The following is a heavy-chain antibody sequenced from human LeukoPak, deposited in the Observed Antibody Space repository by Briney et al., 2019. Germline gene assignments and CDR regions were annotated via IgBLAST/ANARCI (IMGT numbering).Heavy chain of an antibody. D-gene: IGHD3-10*02. Sequence: GGSLRLSCAASGFTVSRNYMSWVRQAPGKGLEWVSLIYSAGSTYYADSVKGRFTISRDNSKNTLYLQMNSLRAEDTAVYYCAELGITMIGGVWGKGTTVTISS. CDR1: GFTVSRNY. CDR2: IYSAGST. V-gene: IGHV3-53*01. J-gene: IGHJ6*04. CDR3: AELGITMIGGV.